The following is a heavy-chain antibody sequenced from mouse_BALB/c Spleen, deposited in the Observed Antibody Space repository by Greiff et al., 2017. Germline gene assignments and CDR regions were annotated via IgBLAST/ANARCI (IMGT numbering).Heavy chain of an antibody. D-gene: IGHD2-14*01. Sequence: VQLQQSGAELVKPGASVKLSCTASGFNIKDTYMHWVKQRPEQGLEWIGRIDPANGNTKYDPKFQGKATITADTSSSTAYMQLSSLTSEDTAVYFCARNYRYSAWFAYWGQGTLVTVSA. J-gene: IGHJ3*01. CDR3: ARNYRYSAWFAY. CDR2: IDPANGNT. V-gene: IGHV14-3*02. CDR1: GFNIKDTY.